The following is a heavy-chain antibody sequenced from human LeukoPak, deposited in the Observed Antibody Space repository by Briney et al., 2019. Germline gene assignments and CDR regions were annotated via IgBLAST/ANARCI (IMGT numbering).Heavy chain of an antibody. CDR3: ARSSGSYSPFDY. CDR1: GGSITNNY. CDR2: THDSGNS. D-gene: IGHD1-26*01. J-gene: IGHJ4*02. Sequence: SETLSLTCTVSGGSITNNYWAWIRQPPGKGLEWIGYTHDSGNSNYNPSLRSRVTISIDTSKNQFSLKLTSVTAADTAVYYCARSSGSYSPFDYWGQGTLVTVSS. V-gene: IGHV4-59*12.